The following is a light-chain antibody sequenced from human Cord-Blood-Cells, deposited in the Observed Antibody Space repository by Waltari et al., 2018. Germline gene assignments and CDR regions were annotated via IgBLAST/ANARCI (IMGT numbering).Light chain of an antibody. CDR1: QSISSY. CDR2: AAS. V-gene: IGKV1-39*01. CDR3: QQNYSTPPT. J-gene: IGKJ1*01. Sequence: DIQMTQSPSSLSASVGARVTITCRASQSISSYLNWYQQKPGKAPKLLIYAASSLQSGVPSRFSGSGSGTDFTLTISSLQPEDFATYYCQQNYSTPPTFGQGTKVEIK.